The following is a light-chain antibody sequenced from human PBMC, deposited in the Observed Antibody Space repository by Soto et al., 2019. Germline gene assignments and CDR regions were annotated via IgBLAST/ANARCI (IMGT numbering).Light chain of an antibody. CDR3: CSYTSTSDVI. CDR2: DVS. J-gene: IGLJ2*01. CDR1: NSDVGGYNY. Sequence: QSALTQPASVSGSPGQSITIPCTGTNSDVGGYNYVSWYQRHPGQAPTLILFDVSSRPSGISTRFSGSKSGNTASLTISGLQAEDEADYYCCSYTSTSDVIFGGGTKVTVL. V-gene: IGLV2-14*01.